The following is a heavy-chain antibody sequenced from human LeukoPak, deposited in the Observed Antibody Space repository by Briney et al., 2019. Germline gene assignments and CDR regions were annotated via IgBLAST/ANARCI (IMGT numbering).Heavy chain of an antibody. Sequence: GGSLRFSCAASGFTFSSYSMNWVRQASGKGLEWVSSISSSSSFIYYADSVKGRFTISRDNAKNSLYLQMNSLRAEDTAVYYCARANPPGISFFDYWGQGTLVTVSS. V-gene: IGHV3-21*01. D-gene: IGHD2-15*01. J-gene: IGHJ4*02. CDR1: GFTFSSYS. CDR3: ARANPPGISFFDY. CDR2: ISSSSSFI.